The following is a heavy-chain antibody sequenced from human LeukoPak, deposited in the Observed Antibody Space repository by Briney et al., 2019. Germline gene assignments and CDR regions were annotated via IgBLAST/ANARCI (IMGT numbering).Heavy chain of an antibody. CDR1: GGTFSSYA. CDR2: IIPILGIA. Sequence: SVKVSCKASGGTFSSYAISWVRQAPGQGLEWMGRIIPILGIANYAQKFQGRVTITADKSTSTAYMELSSLRSDDTAVYYCARYSNSGGDNWGQGTLVTVSS. CDR3: ARYSNSGGDN. J-gene: IGHJ4*02. D-gene: IGHD6-6*01. V-gene: IGHV1-69*04.